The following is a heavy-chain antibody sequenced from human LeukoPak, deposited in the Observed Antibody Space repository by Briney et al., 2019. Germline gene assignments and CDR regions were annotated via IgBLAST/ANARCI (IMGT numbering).Heavy chain of an antibody. CDR2: IKQDGSEK. V-gene: IGHV3-7*01. J-gene: IGHJ4*02. D-gene: IGHD6-13*01. Sequence: GGSLRLSCAASGFPFSSYWMSWVRQAPGKGLEWVANIKQDGSEKNYVDSVKGRFTISRDNAKNSLYLQVNSLRAEDTAVYYCARDRIAAAGAIVYWGQGALATVSS. CDR3: ARDRIAAAGAIVY. CDR1: GFPFSSYW.